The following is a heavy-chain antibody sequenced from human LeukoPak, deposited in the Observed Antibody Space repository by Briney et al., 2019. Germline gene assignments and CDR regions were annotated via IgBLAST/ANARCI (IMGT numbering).Heavy chain of an antibody. Sequence: GGTLRLSCAASGFTFSNAWLNWVRQAPGKGLEWVGHIKSKTDGGTTDYAAPVKGRFTISRDDSKNTLFLQMNSLKTEDTAVYYCTLPWGSGSYYDYWGQGTLVTVSS. CDR3: TLPWGSGSYYDY. CDR1: GFTFSNAW. CDR2: IKSKTDGGTT. V-gene: IGHV3-15*01. J-gene: IGHJ4*02. D-gene: IGHD3-10*01.